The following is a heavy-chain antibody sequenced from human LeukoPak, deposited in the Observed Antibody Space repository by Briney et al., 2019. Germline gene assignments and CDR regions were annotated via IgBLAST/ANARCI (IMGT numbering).Heavy chain of an antibody. CDR2: IYYSGST. Sequence: SETLSLTCTVSGGSISTDSPFWGWIRQPPGKELEWIGSIYYSGSTYYNPSLKSRVTISVDTSKNQFSLKLSSVTAADTAVYYCARDQRRSLSAFDIWGQGTMVTVSS. J-gene: IGHJ3*02. CDR1: GGSISTDSPF. CDR3: ARDQRRSLSAFDI. V-gene: IGHV4-39*07.